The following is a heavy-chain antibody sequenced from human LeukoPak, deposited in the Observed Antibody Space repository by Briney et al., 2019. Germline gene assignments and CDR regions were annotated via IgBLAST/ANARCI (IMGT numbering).Heavy chain of an antibody. D-gene: IGHD3-16*01. Sequence: SETLSLTCTVSGGSISSYYWSWIRQPQGQGLEWIGYIYYSGSTNYNHSLNSRVTISIDTSKNEYSLKLSPVTAADAAVYYCARYPRETHMITFGGVQTPLDAFDIWGQGTMVTVSS. V-gene: IGHV4-59*08. CDR3: ARYPRETHMITFGGVQTPLDAFDI. CDR1: GGSISSYY. CDR2: IYYSGST. J-gene: IGHJ3*02.